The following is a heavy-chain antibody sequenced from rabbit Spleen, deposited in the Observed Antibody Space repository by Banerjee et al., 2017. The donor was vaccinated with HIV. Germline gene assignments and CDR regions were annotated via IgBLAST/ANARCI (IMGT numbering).Heavy chain of an antibody. CDR2: IDPVFGTT. CDR3: VRDQAGYVGFGPFYFNL. CDR1: GFDFSVYY. D-gene: IGHD4-2*01. Sequence: QLVETGGGLVQPGGSLRLSCKASGFDFSVYYMSWVRQAPGKGLEWIGYIDPVFGTTYYANWVNGRFTISSHNAQNTLYLQLNSLTAADTATYFCVRDQAGYVGFGPFYFNLWGPGTLVTVS. V-gene: IGHV1S7*01. J-gene: IGHJ4*01.